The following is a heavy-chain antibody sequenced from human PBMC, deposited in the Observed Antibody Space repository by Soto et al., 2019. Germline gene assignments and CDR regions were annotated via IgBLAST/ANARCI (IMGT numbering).Heavy chain of an antibody. CDR3: ARQNYYGSGSIDY. CDR1: GFTFSSFF. V-gene: IGHV3-23*01. Sequence: GGSLRLSCAASGFTFSSFFMSWVRQAPGKGLDWVSVIGANGGGTYYADSVKGRFTISRDNSKNTLYLQMNSLRAEATAVDYCARQNYYGSGSIDYWGQGTMVTVSS. CDR2: IGANGGGT. D-gene: IGHD3-10*01. J-gene: IGHJ4*02.